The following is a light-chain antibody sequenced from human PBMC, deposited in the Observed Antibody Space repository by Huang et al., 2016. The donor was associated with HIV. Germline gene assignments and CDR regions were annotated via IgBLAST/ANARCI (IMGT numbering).Light chain of an antibody. CDR2: AKS. CDR1: QEIGNF. CDR3: QQYHTYPPT. V-gene: IGKV1-16*01. J-gene: IGKJ2*01. Sequence: DIQMTQSPSSLSAFVGARVTITCRASQEIGNFLAWIQQKPGTAPKSLIAAKSSLQSGVPSRFSGSGSGTDFTLTISSLQPQDFATYYCQQYHTYPPTFGQGTKVEIK.